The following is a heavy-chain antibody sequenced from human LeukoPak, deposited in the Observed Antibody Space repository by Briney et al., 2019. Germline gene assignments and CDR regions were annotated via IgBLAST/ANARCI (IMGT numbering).Heavy chain of an antibody. J-gene: IGHJ6*02. CDR3: ARGGREIYYYYYSMDV. V-gene: IGHV3-30*04. CDR1: GFTFNSHA. Sequence: PGGSLRLSCAASGFTFNSHAIHWVRQAPGKGLEWVAVISYDGSNKYLAGSVKGRFTISRDNSKNTLYLQMNSLRVEDTAVYYCARGGREIYYYYYSMDVWGQGTTVTVSS. CDR2: ISYDGSNK. D-gene: IGHD1-26*01.